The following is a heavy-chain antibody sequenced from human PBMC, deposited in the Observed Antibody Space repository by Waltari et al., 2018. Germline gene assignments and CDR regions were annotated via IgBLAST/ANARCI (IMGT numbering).Heavy chain of an antibody. D-gene: IGHD5-12*01. CDR2: IYYSGST. Sequence: QVQLQESGPGLVKPSETLSLTCTVSGGSISSHYWSWIRQPPGKGLEWIGYIYYSGSTNDNPSRKSRVTISVDTSKNQFSLKLSSVTAADTAVYYCARDGYNPFDYWGQGTLVTVSS. CDR3: ARDGYNPFDY. V-gene: IGHV4-59*11. CDR1: GGSISSHY. J-gene: IGHJ4*02.